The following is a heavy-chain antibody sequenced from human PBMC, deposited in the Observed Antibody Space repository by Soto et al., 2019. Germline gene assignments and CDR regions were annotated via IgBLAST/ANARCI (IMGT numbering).Heavy chain of an antibody. V-gene: IGHV2-5*02. J-gene: IGHJ5*02. CDR2: IYWDDDK. CDR3: AHSREQWLRRINWFDP. Sequence: SGPTLVNPTQTLTLTCTFSGFSLSTSGVGVGWIRQPPGKALECLALIYWDDDKRYSPSLKSRLTITKDTSKKQVVLTMTNMDPVDTATDYCAHSREQWLRRINWFDPWGQGAMVTVSS. CDR1: GFSLSTSGVG. D-gene: IGHD6-19*01.